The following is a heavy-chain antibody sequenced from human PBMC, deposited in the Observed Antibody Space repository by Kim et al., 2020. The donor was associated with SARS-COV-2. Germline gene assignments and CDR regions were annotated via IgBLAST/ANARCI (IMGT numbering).Heavy chain of an antibody. V-gene: IGHV3-21*01. CDR1: GFTFSSST. CDR2: ISTDSTYI. J-gene: IGHJ4*02. Sequence: LSLTCAASGFTFSSSTMNWVRQAPGKGLEGVSSISTDSTYIYYTDSVKGRFTISRDNAKSSLYLQMSSLRVEDTAVYYCARTRAEGYDFWSPREGAIDYWGQGTLVTVSS. D-gene: IGHD3-3*01. CDR3: ARTRAEGYDFWSPREGAIDY.